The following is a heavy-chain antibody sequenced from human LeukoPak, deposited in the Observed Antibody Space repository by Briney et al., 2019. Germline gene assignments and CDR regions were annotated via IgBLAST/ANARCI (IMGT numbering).Heavy chain of an antibody. V-gene: IGHV4-4*07. Sequence: SETLSLTCSVLGGSISSYYWSWIRQPAGKGLEWIGRIYNSGSTNYNPSLRSRVALSVDTSKNQFSLKLSSVTAADTAVYYCARVGQGGFDIWGQGTVVTVSS. CDR1: GGSISSYY. J-gene: IGHJ3*02. CDR3: ARVGQGGFDI. CDR2: IYNSGST. D-gene: IGHD1-26*01.